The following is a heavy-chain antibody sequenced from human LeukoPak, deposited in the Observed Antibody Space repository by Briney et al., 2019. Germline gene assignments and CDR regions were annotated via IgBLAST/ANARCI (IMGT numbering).Heavy chain of an antibody. CDR1: GFTFSSYA. Sequence: GGSLRLSCAASGFTFSSYAMSWVRQAPGTGLEWVGFIRSKAYGGTTEYAASVKGRFTFSRDDSKSIAYLQMNSLKTEDTAVYYCTRGYNFGYWGQGTLVTVSS. V-gene: IGHV3-49*04. CDR2: IRSKAYGGTT. CDR3: TRGYNFGY. D-gene: IGHD2-2*02. J-gene: IGHJ4*02.